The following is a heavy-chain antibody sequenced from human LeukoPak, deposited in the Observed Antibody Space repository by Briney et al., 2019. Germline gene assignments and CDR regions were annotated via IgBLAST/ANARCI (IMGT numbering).Heavy chain of an antibody. J-gene: IGHJ4*02. CDR1: GGSISSGSYY. CDR3: ARDSHNYDFWSGYYTDYFDY. D-gene: IGHD3-3*01. Sequence: SETLSLTCTVSGGSISSGSYYWSWIRQPAGKGLEWIGRIYTSGSTNYNPSLKGRVTISVDTSKNQFSLKLSSVTAADTAVYYCARDSHNYDFWSGYYTDYFDYWGQGTLVTVSS. V-gene: IGHV4-61*02. CDR2: IYTSGST.